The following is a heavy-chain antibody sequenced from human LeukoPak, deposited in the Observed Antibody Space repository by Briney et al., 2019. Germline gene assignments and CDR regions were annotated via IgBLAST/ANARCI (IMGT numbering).Heavy chain of an antibody. CDR1: GFTFSSYT. CDR2: ISSSSSYM. V-gene: IGHV3-21*01. Sequence: GSLRLSCAASGFTFSSYTMNWVRQAPGKGLEWVSSISSSSSYMYYADSVKGRLTISRDNAKNSLNLQMNSLRAEDTAVYYCARDPTPRYCSGGSCYTHYGMDVWGQGTTVT. J-gene: IGHJ6*02. CDR3: ARDPTPRYCSGGSCYTHYGMDV. D-gene: IGHD2-15*01.